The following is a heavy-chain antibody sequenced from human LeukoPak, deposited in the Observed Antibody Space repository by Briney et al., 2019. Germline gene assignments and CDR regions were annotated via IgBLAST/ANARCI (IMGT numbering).Heavy chain of an antibody. CDR1: GDSISSYY. V-gene: IGHV4-59*01. J-gene: IGHJ4*02. CDR2: IYHSGAT. D-gene: IGHD1-26*01. CDR3: ARKSPTSGSYGWYFDY. Sequence: KPSETLSLTCTVSGDSISSYYWSWIRQPPGKGLEWIGYIYHSGATNYNPSLRSRVTISVDTSNNQFSLNLRSVTATDTAIYYCARKSPTSGSYGWYFDYWGQGALVTVSS.